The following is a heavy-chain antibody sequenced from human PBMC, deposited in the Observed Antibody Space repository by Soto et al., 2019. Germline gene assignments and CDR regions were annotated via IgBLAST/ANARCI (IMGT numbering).Heavy chain of an antibody. D-gene: IGHD6-6*01. CDR3: AKGKQLVGAVDY. CDR1: GFTFSSYG. V-gene: IGHV3-30*18. Sequence: QVQLVESGGGVVQPGRSLRLSCAASGFTFSSYGMHWFRQAPGKGLEWVAVISYDGSNKYYADSVKGRFTISRDNSKNTLYLQMNSLRAEDTAVYYCAKGKQLVGAVDYWGQGTLVTVSS. J-gene: IGHJ4*02. CDR2: ISYDGSNK.